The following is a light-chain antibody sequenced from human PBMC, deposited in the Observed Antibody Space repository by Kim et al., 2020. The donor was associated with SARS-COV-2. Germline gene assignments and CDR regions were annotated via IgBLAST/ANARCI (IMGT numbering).Light chain of an antibody. V-gene: IGLV3-21*04. CDR3: QVWDTGSDHVV. CDR1: NIGTNS. J-gene: IGLJ2*01. Sequence: APGKTARITGGGNNIGTNSAHWYQQKPGQAPVLLIYYDSDRPSGIPERFSGSNSGNTATLTITRVEAGDEADYYCQVWDTGSDHVVFGGGTQLTVL. CDR2: YDS.